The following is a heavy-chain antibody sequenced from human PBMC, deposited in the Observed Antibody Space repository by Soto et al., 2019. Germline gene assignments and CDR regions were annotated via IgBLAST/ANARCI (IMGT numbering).Heavy chain of an antibody. V-gene: IGHV4-31*03. CDR1: GGAISTGESY. Sequence: SETLSLTYSISGGAISTGESYWSWIHNHPGKGLEWIGSIYYSGNTYYNPSLNSRVTISVDTSKNRFSLKLSSVTAADTAVYYCARVRPDYYFDYWGQG. CDR3: ARVRPDYYFDY. J-gene: IGHJ4*02. CDR2: IYYSGNT. D-gene: IGHD3-3*01.